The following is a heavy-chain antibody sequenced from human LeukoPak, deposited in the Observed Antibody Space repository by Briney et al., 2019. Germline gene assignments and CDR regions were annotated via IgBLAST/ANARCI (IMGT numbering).Heavy chain of an antibody. CDR1: GFTVSSNY. Sequence: GSLRLSCAASGFTVSSNYMSWVRQAPGKGLEWVSVIYSGGTTYYADSVKGRFTISRDNSKNTLYLQMNSLRAEDTAMYYCARAPYGDYEGDYWGQGTLVTVSS. D-gene: IGHD4-17*01. CDR2: IYSGGTT. J-gene: IGHJ4*02. CDR3: ARAPYGDYEGDY. V-gene: IGHV3-53*01.